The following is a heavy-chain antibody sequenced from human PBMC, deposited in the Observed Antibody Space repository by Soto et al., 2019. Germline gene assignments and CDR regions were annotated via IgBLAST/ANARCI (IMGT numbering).Heavy chain of an antibody. CDR3: ARGFSSWYPSDAFDI. J-gene: IGHJ3*02. CDR1: GGSFSGYY. Sequence: SSETLSLTCAVYGGSFSGYYWSWIRQPPGKGLEWIGEINHSGSTNYNPSLKSRVTISVDTSKNQFSLKLSSVTAADTAVYYCARGFSSWYPSDAFDIWGQGTMVTVSS. V-gene: IGHV4-34*01. CDR2: INHSGST. D-gene: IGHD6-13*01.